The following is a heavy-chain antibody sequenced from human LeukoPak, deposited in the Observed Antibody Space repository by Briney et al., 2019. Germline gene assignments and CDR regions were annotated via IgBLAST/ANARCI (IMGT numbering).Heavy chain of an antibody. Sequence: QPGGSLRLSCAASGFTFSIYWMHWVRHAPGKGLVWVSRINSDGSNTSYADSVKGRFTISRDNAKNTLYLQMNSLRAEDTAVYYCARDEDWSGYYGAFDIWGQGTMVTVSS. CDR3: ARDEDWSGYYGAFDI. CDR1: GFTFSIYW. V-gene: IGHV3-74*01. D-gene: IGHD3-3*01. CDR2: INSDGSNT. J-gene: IGHJ3*02.